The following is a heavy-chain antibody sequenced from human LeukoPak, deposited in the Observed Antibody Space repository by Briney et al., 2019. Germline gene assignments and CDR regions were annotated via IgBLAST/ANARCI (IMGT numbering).Heavy chain of an antibody. CDR2: IYYSGST. D-gene: IGHD2-2*01. Sequence: SETLSLTCTVSGGSISSGDYYWSWIRQPPGKGLEWIGYIYYSGSTYYNPSLKSRVTISVDTSKNQFSLKLSSVTAADTAVYYCARDLRGTSAMDVWGKGTTVTVSS. V-gene: IGHV4-61*08. CDR3: ARDLRGTSAMDV. J-gene: IGHJ6*03. CDR1: GGSISSGDYY.